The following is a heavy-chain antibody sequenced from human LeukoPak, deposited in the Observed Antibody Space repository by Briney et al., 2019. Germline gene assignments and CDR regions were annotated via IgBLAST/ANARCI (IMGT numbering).Heavy chain of an antibody. CDR1: GGSISPYY. CDR3: ARELTSTVSGYAYFDY. J-gene: IGHJ4*02. Sequence: PSETLSLTCTVSGGSISPYYWTGIRQPPGKGLEWIGYIYYSGHTNYSPSLKSRVTISVDTSKNQFSLKLSSVTAADTAVYYCARELTSTVSGYAYFDYWGQGTLVTVSS. CDR2: IYYSGHT. V-gene: IGHV4-59*01. D-gene: IGHD5-12*01.